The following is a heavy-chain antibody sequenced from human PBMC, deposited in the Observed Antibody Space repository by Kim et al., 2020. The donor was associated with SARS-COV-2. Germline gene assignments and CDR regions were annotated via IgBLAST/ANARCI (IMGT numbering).Heavy chain of an antibody. Sequence: ASVKVSCKASGYTFTSYGISWVRQAPGQGLEWMGWISAYNGNTNYAQKLQGRVTMTTDTSTSTAYMELRSLRSDDTAVYYCARDGEGQRAVGGLIVVVTATASDDWGQGTLVTVSS. CDR1: GYTFTSYG. CDR3: ARDGEGQRAVGGLIVVVTATASDD. V-gene: IGHV1-18*01. J-gene: IGHJ4*02. CDR2: ISAYNGNT. D-gene: IGHD2-21*02.